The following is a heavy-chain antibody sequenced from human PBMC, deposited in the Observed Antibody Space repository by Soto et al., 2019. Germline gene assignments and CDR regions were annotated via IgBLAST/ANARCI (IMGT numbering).Heavy chain of an antibody. CDR1: GFTFSSYA. J-gene: IGHJ4*02. V-gene: IGHV3-30-3*01. Sequence: GGSLRLSCAASGFTFSSYAMHWVRQAPGKGLEWVAVISYDGSNKYYADSVKGRFTISRDNSKNTLYLQMNSLRAEDTAVYYCARPRVYYDSSGSDFDYWGQGTLVTVSS. CDR3: ARPRVYYDSSGSDFDY. D-gene: IGHD3-22*01. CDR2: ISYDGSNK.